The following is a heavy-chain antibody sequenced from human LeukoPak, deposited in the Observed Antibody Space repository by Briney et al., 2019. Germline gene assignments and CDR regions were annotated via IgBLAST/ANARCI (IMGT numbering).Heavy chain of an antibody. V-gene: IGHV3-7*04. CDR3: VRDGGYYGPDS. CDR1: GFTISFYW. CDR2: INQVASEK. D-gene: IGHD3-10*01. J-gene: IGHJ4*02. Sequence: GGSLRLSCAASGFTISFYWMSWVRQAPGKGLEWVANINQVASEKNYVDSVKGRFTISRDNAKNSLYLQMNSVRAEDTAMYYCVRDGGYYGPDSWGQGTLVTVSS.